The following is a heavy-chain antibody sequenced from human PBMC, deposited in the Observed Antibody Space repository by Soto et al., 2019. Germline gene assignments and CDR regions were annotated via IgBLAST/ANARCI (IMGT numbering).Heavy chain of an antibody. CDR2: INPNSGGT. V-gene: IGHV1-2*02. Sequence: ASVKVSCKASGYTFSDYYIHWVRQAPGQGLEWMGWINPNSGGTKYAQKLQGRVTTTTDTSTSTAYMELRSLRSDDTAVYYCARDGYSYGYPNWFDPWGQGTLVTVSS. CDR1: GYTFSDYY. CDR3: ARDGYSYGYPNWFDP. D-gene: IGHD5-18*01. J-gene: IGHJ5*02.